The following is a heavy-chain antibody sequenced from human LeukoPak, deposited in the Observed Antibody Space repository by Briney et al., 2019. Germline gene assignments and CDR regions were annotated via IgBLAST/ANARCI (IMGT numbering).Heavy chain of an antibody. V-gene: IGHV3-30*03. CDR2: ISYDGSNK. CDR1: GFTFSSYG. CDR3: AREDGSYCSSGCYYSFDY. D-gene: IGHD2-21*02. Sequence: GRSLRLSCAASGFTFSSYGMHWVRQAPGKGLEWVAVISYDGSNKYYADSVKGRFTISRDNSRNTLYLLMNSLRGDDTALYFCAREDGSYCSSGCYYSFDYWGQGALVTVSS. J-gene: IGHJ4*02.